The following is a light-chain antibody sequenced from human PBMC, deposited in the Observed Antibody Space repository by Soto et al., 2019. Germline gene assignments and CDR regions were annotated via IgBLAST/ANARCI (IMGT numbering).Light chain of an antibody. J-gene: IGLJ2*01. Sequence: QSVLTQPASVSGSPGQSITISCTGTSSDVGGYNYVSWYQQHPGKAPKLMIYDVSNRPSGVSNRFSGSKSGNTASLTISGLQAEDDADYYCSSYTSGSTPVVFGGGTKLTVL. V-gene: IGLV2-14*01. CDR2: DVS. CDR3: SSYTSGSTPVV. CDR1: SSDVGGYNY.